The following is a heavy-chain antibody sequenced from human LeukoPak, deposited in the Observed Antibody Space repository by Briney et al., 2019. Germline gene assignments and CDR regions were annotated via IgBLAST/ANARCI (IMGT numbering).Heavy chain of an antibody. D-gene: IGHD2-8*01. V-gene: IGHV3-30-3*01. CDR2: ISYDGSNK. CDR3: ARVSYCTNGVCYPDYYYGMDV. J-gene: IGHJ6*02. CDR1: GFTFSSYA. Sequence: LSCAASGFTFSSYAMHWVRQAPGKGLEWVAVISYDGSNKYYADSVKGRFTISRDNSKNTLYLQMNSLRAEDTAVYYCARVSYCTNGVCYPDYYYGMDVWGQGTTVTVSS.